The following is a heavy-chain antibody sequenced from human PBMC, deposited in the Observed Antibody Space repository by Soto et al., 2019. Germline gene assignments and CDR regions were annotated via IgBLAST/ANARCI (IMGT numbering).Heavy chain of an antibody. Sequence: ASVKVSCKPSGYSFSDYFIQWVRQAPGQGLEWVAWINPKTAATNYAKKFQGRVSLTWDTSSTTAYMELTRLRPDDTAVYYCARIKWGLNYYNGMDVWGQGATVTVSS. J-gene: IGHJ6*02. CDR2: INPKTAAT. D-gene: IGHD1-26*01. CDR3: ARIKWGLNYYNGMDV. V-gene: IGHV1-2*02. CDR1: GYSFSDYF.